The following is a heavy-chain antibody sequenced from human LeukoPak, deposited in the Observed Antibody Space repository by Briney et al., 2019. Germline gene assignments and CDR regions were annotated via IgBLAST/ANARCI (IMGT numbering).Heavy chain of an antibody. Sequence: ASVKVPCKASGYTFTGYYMHWVRQAPGQGLEWMGRINPNSGGTNYAQKFQGRVTMTRDTSISTAYMELSRLRSDDTAVYYCATDAWGYYDSSGYYRQADYWGPGTLVTVSS. V-gene: IGHV1-2*06. CDR1: GYTFTGYY. CDR3: ATDAWGYYDSSGYYRQADY. J-gene: IGHJ4*02. D-gene: IGHD3-22*01. CDR2: INPNSGGT.